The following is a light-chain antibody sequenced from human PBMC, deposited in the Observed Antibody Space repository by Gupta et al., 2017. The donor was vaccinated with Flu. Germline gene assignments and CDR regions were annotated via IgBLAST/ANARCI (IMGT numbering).Light chain of an antibody. Sequence: DRVTITCRASQSITTYLNWYQQQPGKAPKILTYATSSLESGVPSRFSGSGYGTEFTLTISSVEPEDFATYYCQQSYSTSPWTFGQGTKLEIK. J-gene: IGKJ2*02. CDR2: ATS. CDR1: QSITTY. V-gene: IGKV1-39*01. CDR3: QQSYSTSPWT.